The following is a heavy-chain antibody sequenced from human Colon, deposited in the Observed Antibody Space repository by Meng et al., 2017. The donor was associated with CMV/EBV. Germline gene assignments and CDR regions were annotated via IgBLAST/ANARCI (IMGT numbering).Heavy chain of an antibody. V-gene: IGHV1-18*01. D-gene: IGHD5-12*01. CDR1: AYTFSAYG. CDR2: ISTYNGNT. CDR3: ARAREVGYSAYDYYDF. Sequence: SAYTFSAYGFSWVRQAPGQGLEWMGWISTYNGNTDYAQKFQGRVTMTTDTLTSTAYMELTSLKSDDTAVFYCARAREVGYSAYDYYDFWGQGTLVTVSS. J-gene: IGHJ4*02.